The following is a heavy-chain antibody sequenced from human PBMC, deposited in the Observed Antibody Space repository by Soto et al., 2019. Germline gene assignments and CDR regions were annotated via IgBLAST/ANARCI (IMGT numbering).Heavy chain of an antibody. V-gene: IGHV4-4*01. J-gene: IGHJ3*01. CDR2: ISHSGNT. D-gene: IGHD3-3*01. Sequence: GKGLEWIGEISHSGNTNYNPSLKSRVTISVDKSKSQFSLRLTSVTAADTAVYFCARGNPFFFWTPDAFDFWGRGTLVTVSS. CDR3: ARGNPFFFWTPDAFDF.